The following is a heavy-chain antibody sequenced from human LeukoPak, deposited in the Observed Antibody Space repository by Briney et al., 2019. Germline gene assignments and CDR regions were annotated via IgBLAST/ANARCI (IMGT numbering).Heavy chain of an antibody. D-gene: IGHD6-13*01. V-gene: IGHV3-7*01. CDR3: ARDKGYSSSWSYYYYYGMDV. CDR1: GFTFSSYW. J-gene: IGHJ6*02. Sequence: GGSLRLSCAASGFTFSSYWMSWVRQAPGKGLEWVANIKQDGSEKYYVDSVKGRFTISRDNAKNSLYLQMNSLRAEDTAVYYCARDKGYSSSWSYYYYYGMDVWGQGTTVTVFS. CDR2: IKQDGSEK.